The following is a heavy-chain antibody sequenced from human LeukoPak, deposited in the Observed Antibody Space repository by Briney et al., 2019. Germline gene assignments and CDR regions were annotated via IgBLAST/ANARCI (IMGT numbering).Heavy chain of an antibody. Sequence: GGSLRLSCAASGFTFSSYGMHWVRQAPGKGPEWVAVIWYDGSNKYYAGSVKGRFTISRDNSKNTLYLQMNSLRAEDTAVYYCARALRLGGFDYWGQGTLVTVSS. CDR3: ARALRLGGFDY. CDR1: GFTFSSYG. J-gene: IGHJ4*02. CDR2: IWYDGSNK. V-gene: IGHV3-33*01. D-gene: IGHD5/OR15-5a*01.